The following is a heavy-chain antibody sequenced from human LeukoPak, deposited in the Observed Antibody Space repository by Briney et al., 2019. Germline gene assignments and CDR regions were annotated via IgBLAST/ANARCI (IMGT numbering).Heavy chain of an antibody. CDR1: GFTFSSYW. CDR3: AKGTGSSGCNNWFDP. Sequence: GGSLRLSCAASGFTFSSYWMSWVRQAPGKGLEWVANIKQDGSEKYYVDSVKGRFTISRDNAKNSLYLQMNSLRAEDTAVYYCAKGTGSSGCNNWFDPWGQGTLVTVSS. V-gene: IGHV3-7*01. D-gene: IGHD6-19*01. CDR2: IKQDGSEK. J-gene: IGHJ5*02.